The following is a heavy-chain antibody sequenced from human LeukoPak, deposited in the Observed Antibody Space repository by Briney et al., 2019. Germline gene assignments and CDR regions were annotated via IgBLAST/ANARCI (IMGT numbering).Heavy chain of an antibody. CDR3: ARGRPYSGGYHLDY. CDR1: GDSTSSDRYY. J-gene: IGHJ4*02. CDR2: IYYSGST. Sequence: SETLSLTCTVSGDSTSSDRYYGGWVRQPPGKGLEWIGNIYYSGSTYYNPSLKSRVTMSVDTSKNQFFLKLNSVTAADTAVYYCARGRPYSGGYHLDYWGQGTLVTVSS. V-gene: IGHV4-39*02. D-gene: IGHD1-26*01.